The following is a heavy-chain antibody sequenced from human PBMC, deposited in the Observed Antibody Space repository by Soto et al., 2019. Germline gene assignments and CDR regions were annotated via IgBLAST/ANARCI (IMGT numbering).Heavy chain of an antibody. CDR1: GGSFSGYY. V-gene: IGHV4-34*01. Sequence: SETLSLTCAVYGGSFSGYYWSWIRQPPGKGLEWIGEINHSGSTNYNPSLKSRVTISVDTSKNQFSLKLSSVTAADTAVYYCARVVPAAPHVDENYYMDVWGKGTTVTVSS. J-gene: IGHJ6*03. D-gene: IGHD2-2*01. CDR3: ARVVPAAPHVDENYYMDV. CDR2: INHSGST.